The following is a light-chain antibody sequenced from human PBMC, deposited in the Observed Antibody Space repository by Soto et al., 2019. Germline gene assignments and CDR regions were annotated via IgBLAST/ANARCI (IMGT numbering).Light chain of an antibody. V-gene: IGLV1-40*01. J-gene: IGLJ2*01. CDR1: SSNIGAGSD. Sequence: QSVLTQPPSVSGAPGQIVTISCTGSSSNIGAGSDVHLYQQSPGRVPKLLVYGNKHRPSGVPDRFSASKSGTSASLAITGLQADDEADYYCQSYDNNLRGVLFGGGTKLTVL. CDR2: GNK. CDR3: QSYDNNLRGVL.